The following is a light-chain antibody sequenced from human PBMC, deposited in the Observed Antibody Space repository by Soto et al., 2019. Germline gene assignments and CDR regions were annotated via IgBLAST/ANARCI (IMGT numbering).Light chain of an antibody. CDR2: GAS. V-gene: IGKV3-20*01. CDR1: QSVSSSY. J-gene: IGKJ3*01. CDR3: QKYGSS. Sequence: EIVLTQSPGTLSLSPGERATLSCRASQSVSSSYLAWYQQKPGQAPRLLIYGASSRATGIPDRFSGSGSGTDFTLTISRLEPEDFAVYYCQKYGSSFGPGTKVDIK.